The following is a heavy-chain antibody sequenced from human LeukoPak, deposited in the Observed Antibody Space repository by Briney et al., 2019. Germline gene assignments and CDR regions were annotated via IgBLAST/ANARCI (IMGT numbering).Heavy chain of an antibody. D-gene: IGHD3-10*01. J-gene: IGHJ5*02. Sequence: ASVKVSCKASGGTFSSYAISWVRQAPGQGLEWMGGIIPIFGTANYAQKFQGRVTITADKSTSTAYMELSSLRSGDTAVYYCARDSGTTGEVKFDPWGQGTLVTVSS. V-gene: IGHV1-69*06. CDR2: IIPIFGTA. CDR3: ARDSGTTGEVKFDP. CDR1: GGTFSSYA.